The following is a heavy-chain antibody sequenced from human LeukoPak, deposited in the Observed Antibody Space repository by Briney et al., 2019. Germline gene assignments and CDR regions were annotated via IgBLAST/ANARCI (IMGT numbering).Heavy chain of an antibody. V-gene: IGHV4-39*01. D-gene: IGHD3-10*01. J-gene: IGHJ4*02. Sequence: PSETLSLTCTVSGGSISSYYWGWIRQPPGKGLEWIGSIYYSGSTYYNPSLKSRVTISVDTSKNQFSLKLSSVTAADTAVYYCASAGRGSFDYWGQGTLVTVSS. CDR2: IYYSGST. CDR3: ASAGRGSFDY. CDR1: GGSISSYY.